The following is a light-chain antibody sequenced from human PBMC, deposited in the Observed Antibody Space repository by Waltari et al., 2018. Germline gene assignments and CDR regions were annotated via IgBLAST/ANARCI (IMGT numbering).Light chain of an antibody. CDR2: LGS. CDR1: QSLLNRNGYTY. V-gene: IGKV2-28*01. CDR3: MQALETIFT. J-gene: IGKJ3*01. Sequence: DIVMTQSPLSLSVIPGEPASIPCRSSQSLLNRNGYTYLDWYLQKPGQSPQLLIYLGSYRASGVPDRFSGSGSGTDFTLKISRVEAEDVGVYYCMQALETIFTFGPGTKVDIK.